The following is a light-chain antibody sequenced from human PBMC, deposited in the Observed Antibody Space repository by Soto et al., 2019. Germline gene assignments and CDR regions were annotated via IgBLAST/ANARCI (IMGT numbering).Light chain of an antibody. Sequence: EIVLTQSPGTLSLSPGERANLSCRASQSVSNNFLAWYQQKPGQAPRLLVFDASKRPTGIPDRFSGSGSGTDFTLTISRLEPEDFGVYYCQQYGTSPPRTFGQGTKGDI. V-gene: IGKV3-20*01. CDR3: QQYGTSPPRT. CDR1: QSVSNNF. J-gene: IGKJ1*01. CDR2: DAS.